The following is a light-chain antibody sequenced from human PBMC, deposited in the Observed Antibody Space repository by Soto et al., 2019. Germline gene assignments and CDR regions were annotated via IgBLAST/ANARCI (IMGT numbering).Light chain of an antibody. CDR3: QQFNSYPIT. CDR2: DAS. J-gene: IGKJ5*01. Sequence: DIQIAPCTFNLSASVGDRVTITCRASQSISSWLAWYQQKAGKAPKLLIYDASSLQSGIPSRFSGGGSGTEFTLTISGLQPDDFATYYCQQFNSYPITFGQGTRLEI. CDR1: QSISSW. V-gene: IGKV1-5*01.